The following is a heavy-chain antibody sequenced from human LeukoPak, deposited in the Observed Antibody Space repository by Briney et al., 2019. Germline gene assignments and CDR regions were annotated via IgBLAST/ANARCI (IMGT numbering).Heavy chain of an antibody. CDR1: GYTFTSYG. J-gene: IGHJ5*02. Sequence: ASVKVSCKASGYTFTSYGISWVRQAPGQGLEWMGIINPSGGSTSYAQKFQGRVTMTRDMSTSTVYMELSSLRSEDTAVYYCARAGKRITMIVVVNTNRNWFDPWGQGTLVTVSS. CDR2: INPSGGST. V-gene: IGHV1-46*01. D-gene: IGHD3-22*01. CDR3: ARAGKRITMIVVVNTNRNWFDP.